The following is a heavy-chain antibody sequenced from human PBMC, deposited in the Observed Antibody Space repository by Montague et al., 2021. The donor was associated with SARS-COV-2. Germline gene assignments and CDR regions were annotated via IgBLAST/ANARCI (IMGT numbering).Heavy chain of an antibody. J-gene: IGHJ6*02. V-gene: IGHV4-39*01. CDR2: LYYSGST. CDR1: GGPISDSSYY. D-gene: IGHD3-10*01. CDR3: ARHTYYYGSGRFHNGGEGGPKEYDLDV. Sequence: SETLSLTCTVSGGPISDSSYYWGWIRRPPGKGLQWIGSLYYSGSTYYDPSLKSRVTISVDTSRNQFSLKLSSVTAADTAVYFCARHTYYYGSGRFHNGGEGGPKEYDLDVWGQGTTVTVSS.